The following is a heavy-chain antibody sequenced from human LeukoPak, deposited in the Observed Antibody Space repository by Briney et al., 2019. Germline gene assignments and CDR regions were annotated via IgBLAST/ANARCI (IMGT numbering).Heavy chain of an antibody. J-gene: IGHJ4*02. Sequence: SVKVSCKASGGTFSSYAISWVRQAPGQGLEWMGRIIPIFGIANYAQKFQGRVTITADKSTSTAYMGLSSLRSEDTAVYYCARGPENDFTFDYWGQGTLVTVSS. D-gene: IGHD2-21*02. CDR1: GGTFSSYA. V-gene: IGHV1-69*04. CDR3: ARGPENDFTFDY. CDR2: IIPIFGIA.